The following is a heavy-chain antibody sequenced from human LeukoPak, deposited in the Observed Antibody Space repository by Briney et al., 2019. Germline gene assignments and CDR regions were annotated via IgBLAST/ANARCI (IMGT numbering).Heavy chain of an antibody. CDR1: GGTFSSYA. V-gene: IGHV1-69*01. D-gene: IGHD2-21*01. J-gene: IGHJ6*03. CDR2: IIPLFGAA. CDR3: ARGLGDGYYYYMDV. Sequence: SVKVSCKASGGTFSSYAISWVRQAPGQGLEWMGGIIPLFGAANYAQKFQGRVTITADESTSTAYMELSSLRSEDTAVYYCARGLGDGYYYYMDVWGKGTTVTVSS.